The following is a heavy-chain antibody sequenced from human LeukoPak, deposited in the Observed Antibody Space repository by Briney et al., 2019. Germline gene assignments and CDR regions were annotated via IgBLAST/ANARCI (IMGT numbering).Heavy chain of an antibody. Sequence: GGSLRLSCAASGSTFNTYSMHWVRQAPGKGLEWVSVILYDGSTKYYADSVKGRFTISRDSSKNTLYLQMNSLRAEDTAVYYCAREATAGYSSSWYSYYYYYMDVWGKGTTVTVSS. J-gene: IGHJ6*03. D-gene: IGHD6-13*01. CDR3: AREATAGYSSSWYSYYYYYMDV. CDR1: GSTFNTYS. CDR2: ILYDGSTK. V-gene: IGHV3-30*04.